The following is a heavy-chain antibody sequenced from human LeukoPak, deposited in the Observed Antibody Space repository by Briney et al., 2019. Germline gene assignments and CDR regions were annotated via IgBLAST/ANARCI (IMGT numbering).Heavy chain of an antibody. CDR1: GGSISSGGYS. CDR2: IYHSGST. V-gene: IGHV4-30-2*01. J-gene: IGHJ4*02. CDR3: ARGRPGIQLWLPEFDY. D-gene: IGHD5-18*01. Sequence: SQTLSVTCAVSGGSISSGGYSGSWIRQPPGKGLEWIGYIYHSGSTYYNPSLKSRVTISVDRSKNQFSLKLSSVTAADTAVYYCARGRPGIQLWLPEFDYWGQGTLVTVSS.